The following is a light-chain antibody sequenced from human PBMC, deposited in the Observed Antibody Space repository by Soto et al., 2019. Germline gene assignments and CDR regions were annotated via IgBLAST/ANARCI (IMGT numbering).Light chain of an antibody. J-gene: IGLJ2*01. CDR1: SSDVGDYNY. CDR2: DVS. Sequence: QSALTQPASVSGSPGQSITFSCTGTSSDVGDYNYVSWYQHHPGKAPKLIIYDVSNRPSGVSNRFSGSKSGNTASLTISGLQAEDEADYYCSSYTSSNTLEVFGGGTKLTV. CDR3: SSYTSSNTLEV. V-gene: IGLV2-14*03.